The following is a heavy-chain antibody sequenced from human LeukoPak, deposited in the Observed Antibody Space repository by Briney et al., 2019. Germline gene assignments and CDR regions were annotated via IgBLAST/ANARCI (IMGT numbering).Heavy chain of an antibody. CDR2: ISAYNGNT. V-gene: IGHV1-18*01. D-gene: IGHD3-22*01. Sequence: GASVKVSCKASGYTFTSYGISWVRQAPGQGLEWMGWISAYNGNTNYAQKLQGRVTMTTDTSTSTAYMELRSLRSDDTAVYYCARDSLSMIVVGAFDIWGQGTMVTVSS. J-gene: IGHJ3*02. CDR3: ARDSLSMIVVGAFDI. CDR1: GYTFTSYG.